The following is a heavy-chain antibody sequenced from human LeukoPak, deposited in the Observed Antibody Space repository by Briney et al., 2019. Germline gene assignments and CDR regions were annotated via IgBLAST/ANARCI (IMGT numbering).Heavy chain of an antibody. CDR3: ATAGLTVGNYELFDC. V-gene: IGHV3-30*03. Sequence: GSLRLSCAASGFTFSSYGMHWVRQAPGKGLEWVAVISYDGSNKYYADSVKGRFTISRDNAKNSLYLQMNTLRAEDTAVYYCATAGLTVGNYELFDCWGQGTLVTVSS. D-gene: IGHD3-3*01. CDR2: ISYDGSNK. CDR1: GFTFSSYG. J-gene: IGHJ4*02.